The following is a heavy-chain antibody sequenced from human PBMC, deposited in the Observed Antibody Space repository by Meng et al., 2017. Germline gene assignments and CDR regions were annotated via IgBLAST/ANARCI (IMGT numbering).Heavy chain of an antibody. V-gene: IGHV1-69*05. Sequence: SVKVSCKASGGTFSSYAISWVRQAPGQGLEWMGGIIPIFGTANYAQKFQGRVTITTDESTSTAYMELSSLRSGDTAVYYCARVGYYYDSSGPLDIWGQGTMVTVSS. J-gene: IGHJ3*02. CDR1: GGTFSSYA. CDR3: ARVGYYYDSSGPLDI. D-gene: IGHD3-22*01. CDR2: IIPIFGTA.